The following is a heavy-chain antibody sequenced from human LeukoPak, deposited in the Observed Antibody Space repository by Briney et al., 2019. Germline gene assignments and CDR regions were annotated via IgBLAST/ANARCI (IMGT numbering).Heavy chain of an antibody. D-gene: IGHD2-21*01. CDR1: GYTFTSYD. J-gene: IGHJ4*02. CDR3: ARRSLKLWRNELSLRY. Sequence: ASVKVSCKASGYTFTSYDINWVRQATGQGLEWMGCMNPNSGNTGYAQKFQGRVTMTRNTSISTAYMELSSLRSEDTAVYYCARRSLKLWRNELSLRYWGQGTLVTVSS. CDR2: MNPNSGNT. V-gene: IGHV1-8*01.